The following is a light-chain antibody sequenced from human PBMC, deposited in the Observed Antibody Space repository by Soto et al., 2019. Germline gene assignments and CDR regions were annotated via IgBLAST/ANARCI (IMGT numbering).Light chain of an antibody. CDR1: SSNIGAGYD. V-gene: IGLV1-40*01. CDR2: GNS. Sequence: QSVLTQPPSVSGAPGQRVTSSCTGSSSNIGAGYDVHWYQQLPGTAPKLLIYGNSNRPSGVPDRFSGSKSGTSASLAITGLQAEDEADYYCQSYDSSLSVVLFGGGTKLTVL. J-gene: IGLJ2*01. CDR3: QSYDSSLSVVL.